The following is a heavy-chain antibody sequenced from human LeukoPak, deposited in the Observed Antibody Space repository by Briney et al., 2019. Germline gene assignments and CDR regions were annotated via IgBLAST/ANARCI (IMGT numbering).Heavy chain of an antibody. CDR2: INHSGST. Sequence: SETPSLTCAVYGGSFSGYYWSWVRQPPGKGLEWIGEINHSGSTNYNPSLKSRVTISVDTSKNQFSLKLSSVTAADTAVYYCARDGYSYRYRSFDYWGQGTLVTVSS. D-gene: IGHD5-18*01. CDR3: ARDGYSYRYRSFDY. J-gene: IGHJ4*02. V-gene: IGHV4-34*01. CDR1: GGSFSGYY.